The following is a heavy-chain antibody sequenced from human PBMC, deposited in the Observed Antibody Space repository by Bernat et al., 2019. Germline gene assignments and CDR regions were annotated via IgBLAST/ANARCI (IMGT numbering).Heavy chain of an antibody. Sequence: QVTLRESGTALVKPTQTLTLTCTFSGFSLSTSGMCVSWIRQPPGKALEWLARIDWDDDKYYSTSLKTRLTISKDTSKNQVVLTMTNMDPVDTATYYCARLSGYPHGGYFDYWGQGTLVTVSS. V-gene: IGHV2-70*15. D-gene: IGHD3-22*01. CDR2: IDWDDDK. CDR3: ARLSGYPHGGYFDY. J-gene: IGHJ4*02. CDR1: GFSLSTSGMC.